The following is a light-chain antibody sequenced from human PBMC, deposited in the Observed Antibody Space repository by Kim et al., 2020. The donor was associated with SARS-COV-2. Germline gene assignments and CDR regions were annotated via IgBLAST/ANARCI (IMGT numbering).Light chain of an antibody. CDR1: QSASSSS. J-gene: IGKJ2*01. CDR3: QQYGSSEFT. CDR2: GAS. Sequence: PGERATLSCRASQSASSSSFAWYQQKPGQAPRLLIYGASSRATGIPDRFSGSGSGTDFTLTISRLEPEDFAVYYCQQYGSSEFTFGQGTKLEI. V-gene: IGKV3-20*01.